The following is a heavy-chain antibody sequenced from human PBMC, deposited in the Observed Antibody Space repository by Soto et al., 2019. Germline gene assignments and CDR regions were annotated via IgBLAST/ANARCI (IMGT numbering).Heavy chain of an antibody. Sequence: GSLRLSCAASGFTFSSYGMHWVRQAPGKGLEWVAVIWYDGSNKYYADSVKGRFTISRDNSKNTLYLQMNSLRAEDTAVYYCARVYKYSYGFHLDYWGQGTLVTVSS. J-gene: IGHJ4*02. CDR3: ARVYKYSYGFHLDY. CDR1: GFTFSSYG. D-gene: IGHD5-18*01. V-gene: IGHV3-33*01. CDR2: IWYDGSNK.